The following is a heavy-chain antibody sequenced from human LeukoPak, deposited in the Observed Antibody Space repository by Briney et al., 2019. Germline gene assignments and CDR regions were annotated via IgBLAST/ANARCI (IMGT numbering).Heavy chain of an antibody. V-gene: IGHV3-23*01. CDR3: AKDGSGTYPDAFDM. D-gene: IGHD1-26*01. Sequence: GGSLRLSCAASGFTFSNFAMTWVRQAPGKGLEWVSGIRISGGDTYYADSVKGRFTISRDNSKNTLHLQMNSLRAEDTAVYYCAKDGSGTYPDAFDMWGQGTMVTVSS. CDR2: IRISGGDT. J-gene: IGHJ3*02. CDR1: GFTFSNFA.